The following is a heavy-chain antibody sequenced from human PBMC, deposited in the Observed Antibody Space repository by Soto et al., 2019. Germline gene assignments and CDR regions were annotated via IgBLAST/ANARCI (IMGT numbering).Heavy chain of an antibody. CDR3: ARGSVVGGYQLLKALRYYYGMDV. CDR2: MNPNSRNT. V-gene: IGHV1-8*01. Sequence: ASVKVSCKASGYTFTSYDINWVRQATGQGLEWMGWMNPNSRNTGYAQKFQGRVTMTRNTSISTAYMELSSLRSEDTAVYYCARGSVVGGYQLLKALRYYYGMDVGGQGTTVTVSS. CDR1: GYTFTSYD. D-gene: IGHD2-2*01. J-gene: IGHJ6*02.